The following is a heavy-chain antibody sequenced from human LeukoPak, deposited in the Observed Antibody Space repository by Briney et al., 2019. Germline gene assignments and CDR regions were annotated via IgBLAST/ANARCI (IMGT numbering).Heavy chain of an antibody. CDR2: IYTSGST. CDR1: GGSISGGSYY. Sequence: SETLSLTCTVSGGSISGGSYYWSWIRQPAGKGLEWIGRIYTSGSTNYNPSLKSRVTISVDTSKNQFSLKLSSVTAADTAVYYCARDLGSSSLGYFDYWGQGTLVTVSS. V-gene: IGHV4-61*02. CDR3: ARDLGSSSLGYFDY. J-gene: IGHJ4*02. D-gene: IGHD6-6*01.